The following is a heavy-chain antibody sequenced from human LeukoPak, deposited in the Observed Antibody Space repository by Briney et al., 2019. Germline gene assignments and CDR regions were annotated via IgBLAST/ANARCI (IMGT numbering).Heavy chain of an antibody. CDR3: AKDRRSQWLVQDY. Sequence: GGSLRLSCAASGFAFSFYAMSWLRQPPGKGLEWVSTINANSGTTSYAAPVRGRFTISRDNSKNTLYLQVNTLRADDTATYYCAKDRRSQWLVQDYWGQGTLVTVSS. J-gene: IGHJ4*02. CDR2: INANSGTT. CDR1: GFAFSFYA. D-gene: IGHD6-19*01. V-gene: IGHV3-23*01.